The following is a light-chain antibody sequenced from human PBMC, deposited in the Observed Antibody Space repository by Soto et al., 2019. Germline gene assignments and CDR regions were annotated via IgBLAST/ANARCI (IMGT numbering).Light chain of an antibody. J-gene: IGKJ4*01. Sequence: DIQMTQSPSSLSASVGDRVTITCRASQGISNSLAWYQQRPGKVPKLLIYAASTLQSGVPSRFSGSGSGTDFTLTISSLQPEDSAVYYCQYRGIWPPGATFGGGTKVEIK. CDR2: AAS. CDR1: QGISNS. V-gene: IGKV1-27*01. CDR3: QYRGIWPPGAT.